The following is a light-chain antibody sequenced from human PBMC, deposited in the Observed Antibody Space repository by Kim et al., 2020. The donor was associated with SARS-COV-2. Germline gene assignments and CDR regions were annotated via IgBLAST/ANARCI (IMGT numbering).Light chain of an antibody. Sequence: PGQTAMITCSGDALPKQYAYWYQQKPGQAPVLVIYKDSERPSGIPERFSGSSSGTTVTLTISGVQAEDEADYYCQSADSSGTPYVVFGGGTQLTVL. CDR1: ALPKQY. V-gene: IGLV3-25*03. CDR3: QSADSSGTPYVV. J-gene: IGLJ2*01. CDR2: KDS.